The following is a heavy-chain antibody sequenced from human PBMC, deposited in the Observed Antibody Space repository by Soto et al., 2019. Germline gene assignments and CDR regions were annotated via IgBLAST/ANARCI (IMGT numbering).Heavy chain of an antibody. CDR3: ATQRYSYGSVDLYYYYGMDV. V-gene: IGHV4-34*01. CDR2: INHSGST. Sequence: SETLSLTCAVYGGSFSGYYWSWIRQPPGKGLEWIGEINHSGSTNYNPSLKSRVTISVDTSKNQFSLKLSSVTAADTAVYYCATQRYSYGSVDLYYYYGMDVWGQGTTVTVS. J-gene: IGHJ6*02. D-gene: IGHD5-18*01. CDR1: GGSFSGYY.